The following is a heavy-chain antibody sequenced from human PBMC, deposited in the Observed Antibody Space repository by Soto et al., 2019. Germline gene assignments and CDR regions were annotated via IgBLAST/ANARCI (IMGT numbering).Heavy chain of an antibody. CDR2: ISYDGSNK. J-gene: IGHJ6*02. D-gene: IGHD6-19*01. Sequence: LRLSCAASGFTFSSYGMHWVRQAPGKGLEWVAVISYDGSNKYYADSVKGRFTISRDNSKNTLYLQMNSLRAEDTAVYYCAKALIKQWLARTINYYYGMDVWGQGTTVTVSS. CDR1: GFTFSSYG. CDR3: AKALIKQWLARTINYYYGMDV. V-gene: IGHV3-30*18.